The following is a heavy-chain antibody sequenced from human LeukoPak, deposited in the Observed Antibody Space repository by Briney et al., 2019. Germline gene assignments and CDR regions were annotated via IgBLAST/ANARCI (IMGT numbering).Heavy chain of an antibody. CDR2: ISYDGSNK. D-gene: IGHD1-1*01. V-gene: IGHV3-30*03. CDR3: ARAPQPLMNGLDV. Sequence: GGSLRLSCAASGFTFSSYGMHWVRQAPGKGLEWVAVISYDGSNKYYADSVKGRFTISRDNSKNTLYLQMNSLRAEDTAVYYCARAPQPLMNGLDVWGKGTTVTVSS. J-gene: IGHJ6*04. CDR1: GFTFSSYG.